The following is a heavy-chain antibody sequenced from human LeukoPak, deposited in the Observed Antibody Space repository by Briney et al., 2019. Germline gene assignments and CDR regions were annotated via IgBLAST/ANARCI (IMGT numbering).Heavy chain of an antibody. D-gene: IGHD2/OR15-2a*01. V-gene: IGHV3-7*05. J-gene: IGHJ4*02. CDR1: GITFNTYW. CDR2: INQDGGEK. Sequence: PGGSLRLSCAASGITFNTYWISWVRQAPGKGLEWLATINQDGGEKYYVDSVKGRFTISRDNAKNSLFLQMNSLRAEDTAVYYCTTFYTRLTDSWGQGTLVTVSS. CDR3: TTFYTRLTDS.